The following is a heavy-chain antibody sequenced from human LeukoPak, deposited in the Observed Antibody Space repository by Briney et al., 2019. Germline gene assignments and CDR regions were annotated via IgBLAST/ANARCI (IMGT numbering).Heavy chain of an antibody. D-gene: IGHD3-10*01. V-gene: IGHV5-51*01. CDR1: GYSFTSYW. CDR3: ARPRGDYGIDAFDI. Sequence: GESLKISCKGSGYSFTSYWIGWVRQMPGKGLEWMGIIYPGDSETRYSPSFQGQVTMSADKSISTAYLQWSSLKASDTAMYYCARPRGDYGIDAFDIWGQGTMVAVSS. CDR2: IYPGDSET. J-gene: IGHJ3*02.